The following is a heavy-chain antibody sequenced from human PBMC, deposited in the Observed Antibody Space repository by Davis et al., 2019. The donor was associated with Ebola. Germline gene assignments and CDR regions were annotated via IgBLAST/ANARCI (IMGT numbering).Heavy chain of an antibody. CDR2: IKQDGSEK. J-gene: IGHJ4*02. D-gene: IGHD1-26*01. CDR3: ARDRQEVGATHFDY. Sequence: GESLKISCAASGFTFSSYWMSWVRQAPGKGLEWVANIKQDGSEKYYVDSVKGRFTISRDNAKNSLYLQMNSLRAEDTAVYYCARDRQEVGATHFDYWGQGTLVTVSS. V-gene: IGHV3-7*03. CDR1: GFTFSSYW.